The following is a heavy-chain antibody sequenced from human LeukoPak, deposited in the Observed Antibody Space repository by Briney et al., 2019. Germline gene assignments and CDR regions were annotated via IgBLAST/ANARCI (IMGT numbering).Heavy chain of an antibody. CDR3: LTHYLESSASYYDY. J-gene: IGHJ4*02. CDR1: GFTFSRFW. CDR2: MTHDGNRE. Sequence: GGSLRLSCAASGFTFSRFWMSWVRQAPGKGLEWVATMTHDGNREYYVDSVKGRFTISRDNAKSSLYLQMNSLRDEDTAMYYCLTHYLESSASYYDYWGQGTLVTVSS. V-gene: IGHV3-7*01. D-gene: IGHD3-22*01.